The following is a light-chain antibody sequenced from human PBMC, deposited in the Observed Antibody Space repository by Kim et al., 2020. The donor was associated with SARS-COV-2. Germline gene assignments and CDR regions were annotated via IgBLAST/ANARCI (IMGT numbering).Light chain of an antibody. J-gene: IGKJ2*01. CDR2: KAS. CDR3: HQYMNYPYA. V-gene: IGKV1-5*03. Sequence: DIQMTQSPATLSASVGDGVTITCRASRNVRECLAWYQQKPGKAPKLLIYKASYLESGVSSRFSGSGSGTEFTLTISSLQPDDSATYHCHQYMNYPYAFGQGTKVDIK. CDR1: RNVREC.